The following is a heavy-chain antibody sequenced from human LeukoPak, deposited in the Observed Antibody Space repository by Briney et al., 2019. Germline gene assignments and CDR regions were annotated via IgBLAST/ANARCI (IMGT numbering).Heavy chain of an antibody. CDR1: GFTFDDYG. Sequence: RSGGSLRLSCAASGFTFDDYGMSWVRQAPGKGLEWVSGINWNGGSTGYADSVKGRFTISRDNAKNSLYLQMNSLSAEDTALYHCARGAYDFWSGQYYFDYWGQGTLVTVSS. CDR2: INWNGGST. J-gene: IGHJ4*02. CDR3: ARGAYDFWSGQYYFDY. V-gene: IGHV3-20*01. D-gene: IGHD3-3*01.